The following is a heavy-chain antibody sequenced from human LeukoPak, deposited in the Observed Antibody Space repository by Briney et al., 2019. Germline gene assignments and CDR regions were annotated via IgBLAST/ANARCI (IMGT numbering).Heavy chain of an antibody. Sequence: PSETLSLTCTVSGGSISSSSYYWGWIRQPPGKGLEWIGSIYYSGSTYYNPSLKSRVTISVDTSKNQFSLKLSSVTAADTAVYYCASVAQTGILGRGYIDHWGQGILVTVSS. D-gene: IGHD3-3*01. V-gene: IGHV4-39*01. CDR2: IYYSGST. CDR1: GGSISSSSYY. J-gene: IGHJ5*02. CDR3: ASVAQTGILGRGYIDH.